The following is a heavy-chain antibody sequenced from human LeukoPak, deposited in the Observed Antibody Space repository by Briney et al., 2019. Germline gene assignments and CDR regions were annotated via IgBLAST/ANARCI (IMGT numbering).Heavy chain of an antibody. Sequence: ASVKLSCKASGYTFTSYGISWVRQAPGQGLEWMGIINPSGGSTSYAQKFQGRVTMTRDMSTSTVYMELSSLRSEDTAVFYCAREFLGWFSDYWGEGTLVTVPP. V-gene: IGHV1-46*01. CDR2: INPSGGST. CDR1: GYTFTSYG. CDR3: AREFLGWFSDY. D-gene: IGHD2-15*01. J-gene: IGHJ4*02.